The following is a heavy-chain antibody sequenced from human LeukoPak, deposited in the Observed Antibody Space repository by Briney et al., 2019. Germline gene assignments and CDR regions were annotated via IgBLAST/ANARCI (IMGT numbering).Heavy chain of an antibody. Sequence: SQTLSLTCTVSGGSISSGDYYWSWIRQPPGKGLEWMGYIYYSGSTYYNPSLKRRVTMSVDTSKNQFSLKLSSVTAADTAVYYCVRGTGTPWFDYWGQGTLVTVSS. J-gene: IGHJ4*02. CDR2: IYYSGST. CDR3: VRGTGTPWFDY. D-gene: IGHD1-1*01. CDR1: GGSISSGDYY. V-gene: IGHV4-30-4*01.